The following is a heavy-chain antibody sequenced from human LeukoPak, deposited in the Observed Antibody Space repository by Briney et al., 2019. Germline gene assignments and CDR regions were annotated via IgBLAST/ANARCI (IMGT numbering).Heavy chain of an antibody. CDR3: ASDQSGGSYLGGPNWFDP. CDR1: GFTFSSYS. V-gene: IGHV3-48*02. CDR2: ISGSSLTI. J-gene: IGHJ5*02. Sequence: GGSLRLSCAASGFTFSSYSMSWVRQAPGKRLERVSYISGSSLTIYYTDSVKGRFTISRDNAKNSLYLQMNSLRDEDTAVYYCASDQSGGSYLGGPNWFDPWGQGTLVTVSS. D-gene: IGHD1-26*01.